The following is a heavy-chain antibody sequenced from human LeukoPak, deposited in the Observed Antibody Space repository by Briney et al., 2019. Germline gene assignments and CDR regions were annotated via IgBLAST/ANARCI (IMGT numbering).Heavy chain of an antibody. CDR2: INPSGGST. V-gene: IGHV1-46*01. CDR3: ASSLDIVVVPAAPYYYYGMDV. D-gene: IGHD2-2*01. CDR1: GYTSTSYY. J-gene: IGHJ6*02. Sequence: ASVKVSCKASGYTSTSYYMHWVRQAPGQGLEWMGIINPSGGSTSYAQKFQGRVTMTRDTSTSTVYMELSSLRSEDTAVYYCASSLDIVVVPAAPYYYYGMDVWGQGTTVTVSS.